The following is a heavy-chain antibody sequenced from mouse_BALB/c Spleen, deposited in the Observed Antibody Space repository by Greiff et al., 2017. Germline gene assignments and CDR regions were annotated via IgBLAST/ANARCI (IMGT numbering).Heavy chain of an antibody. CDR2: IWTGGGT. V-gene: IGHV2-9-2*01. Sequence: VKLMESGPGLVAPSQSLSITCTVSGFSLTSYDISWIRQPPGKGLEWLGVIWTGGGTNYNSAFMSRLSISKDNSKSQVFLKMNSLQTDDTAIYYCVRGGGENAMDYWGQGTSVTVSS. J-gene: IGHJ4*01. CDR3: VRGGGENAMDY. CDR1: GFSLTSYD.